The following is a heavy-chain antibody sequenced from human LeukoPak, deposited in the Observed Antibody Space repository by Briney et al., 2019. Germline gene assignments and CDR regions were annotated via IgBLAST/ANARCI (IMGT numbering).Heavy chain of an antibody. J-gene: IGHJ5*02. Sequence: ASVKVSCKAFRYSFTGHYIHWLRQAPGQGLEWMGYIDPSSGDTNCAQKFQARVTMTRDTSVSTAYMELSRLTSDDTAMYFCTRSQFYYGAGSLGFDPWGQGTLVTVSS. D-gene: IGHD3-10*01. CDR1: RYSFTGHY. CDR3: TRSQFYYGAGSLGFDP. CDR2: IDPSSGDT. V-gene: IGHV1-2*02.